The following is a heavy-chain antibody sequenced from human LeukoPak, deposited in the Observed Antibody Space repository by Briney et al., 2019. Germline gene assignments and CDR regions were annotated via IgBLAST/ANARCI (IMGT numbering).Heavy chain of an antibody. V-gene: IGHV4-34*01. CDR2: INLSGST. CDR1: GGSFSGYY. Sequence: SETLSLTCAVYGGSFSGYYWSWIRQPPGKGQEWMGVINLSGSTNDNPSLKGRGTMTVESSKIQFTLKLSSVTAADTAVYYCARGRVVITIFGVVISHDAFDIWGQGTMVTVSS. J-gene: IGHJ3*02. D-gene: IGHD3-3*01. CDR3: ARGRVVITIFGVVISHDAFDI.